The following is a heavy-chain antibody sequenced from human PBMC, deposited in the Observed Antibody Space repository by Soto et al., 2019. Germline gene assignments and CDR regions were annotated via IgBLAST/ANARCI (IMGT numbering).Heavy chain of an antibody. CDR1: GFTFTNYC. CDR2: SSYDGRNK. Sequence: QVQLVEAGGAVVQPGGSLRLSCAGSGFTFTNYCMPWVRQAPGKGLEWVALSSYDGRNKYYADSVKGRFTISRDNSKNTLYLQSAGLRAEDTAVYYCAKESPPPYCGGGSCYLGGWGYWGQGTLVTVSS. CDR3: AKESPPPYCGGGSCYLGGWGY. J-gene: IGHJ4*02. D-gene: IGHD2-15*01. V-gene: IGHV3-30*18.